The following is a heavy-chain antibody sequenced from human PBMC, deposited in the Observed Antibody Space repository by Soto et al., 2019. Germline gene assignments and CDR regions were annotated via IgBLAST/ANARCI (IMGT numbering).Heavy chain of an antibody. CDR2: MSGRGDAT. CDR1: GFTFSNFA. J-gene: IGHJ4*02. Sequence: HLLESGGGLLQPGGSLRLSCSASGFTFSNFAMSWVRQAPGKGLEWVSAMSGRGDATYYADSVKGRFTIAIDNSKNTLYLQVSNLKAEDTAVYYCAKFEGFVFGAYYYDHWGRGSLVTVSS. CDR3: AKFEGFVFGAYYYDH. D-gene: IGHD3-16*01. V-gene: IGHV3-23*01.